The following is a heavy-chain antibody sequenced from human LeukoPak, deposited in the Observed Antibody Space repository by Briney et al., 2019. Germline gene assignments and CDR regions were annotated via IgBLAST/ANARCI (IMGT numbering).Heavy chain of an antibody. Sequence: SETLSLTCTVSGGSISSSRYYWGWIRQPPGKGLEWIGSIHYSGSTYYNPSLKSRVTVSVDTSENQFSLKLRSVAAADTAVYYCARLLPKINDYYYYGMDVWGQGTTVTVSS. D-gene: IGHD1-26*01. CDR2: IHYSGST. V-gene: IGHV4-39*07. J-gene: IGHJ6*02. CDR1: GGSISSSRYY. CDR3: ARLLPKINDYYYYGMDV.